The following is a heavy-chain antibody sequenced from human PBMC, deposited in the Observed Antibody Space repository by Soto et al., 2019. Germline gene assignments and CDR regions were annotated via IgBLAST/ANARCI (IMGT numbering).Heavy chain of an antibody. D-gene: IGHD3-3*01. CDR1: GFTFSSYG. V-gene: IGHV3-33*01. CDR3: ARESLRFLEWPSNFDY. Sequence: GGSLRLSCAASGFTFSSYGMHWVRQAPGKGLEWVAVIWYDGSNKYYADSVKGRFTISRDNSKNTLYLQMNSLRAEDTAVYYCARESLRFLEWPSNFDYWGQGTLVTVSS. J-gene: IGHJ4*02. CDR2: IWYDGSNK.